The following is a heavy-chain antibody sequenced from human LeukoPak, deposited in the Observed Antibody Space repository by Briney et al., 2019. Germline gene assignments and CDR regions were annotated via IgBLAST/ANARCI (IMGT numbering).Heavy chain of an antibody. D-gene: IGHD3-3*01. J-gene: IGHJ4*02. Sequence: SETLSLTCTVSGGSISSISYYWGWIRQPPGKGLEWIGSMYHNGSTYYNPSLKSRVTISVDTSKNQFSLKLSSVTAADTAVYYCARLNRLDFWSGSQPGYFDYWGQGTLVTVSS. CDR2: MYHNGST. CDR3: ARLNRLDFWSGSQPGYFDY. CDR1: GGSISSISYY. V-gene: IGHV4-39*07.